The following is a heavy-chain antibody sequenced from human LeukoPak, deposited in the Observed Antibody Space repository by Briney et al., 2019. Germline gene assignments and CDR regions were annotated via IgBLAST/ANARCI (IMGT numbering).Heavy chain of an antibody. D-gene: IGHD6-19*01. CDR2: FDPEDGET. CDR1: GYTLTELS. CDR3: ATATRWLVRNGMDV. V-gene: IGHV1-24*01. Sequence: ASVKVSCKVSGYTLTELSMHWVRQAPGKGLEWMGGFDPEDGETIYAQKFQGRVTMTEDTSTDTAYMELSSLRSEDTAVYYCATATRWLVRNGMDVWGQGTTVTVSS. J-gene: IGHJ6*02.